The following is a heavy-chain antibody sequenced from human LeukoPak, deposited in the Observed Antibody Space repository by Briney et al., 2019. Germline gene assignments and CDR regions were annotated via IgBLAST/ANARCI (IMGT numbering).Heavy chain of an antibody. CDR2: ISGSGGST. CDR1: GFTFSSYS. CDR3: AKDTGGVISH. Sequence: GGSLRLSCAASGFTFSSYSMNWVRQAPGKGLEWVSAISGSGGSTYYADSVKGRFTISRDNSKNTLYLQMNSLRAEDTAVYYCAKDTGGVISHWGQGTLVTVSS. J-gene: IGHJ4*02. D-gene: IGHD3-16*02. V-gene: IGHV3-23*01.